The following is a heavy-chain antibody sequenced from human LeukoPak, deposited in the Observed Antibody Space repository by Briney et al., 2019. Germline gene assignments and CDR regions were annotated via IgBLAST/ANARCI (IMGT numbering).Heavy chain of an antibody. J-gene: IGHJ4*02. CDR2: ISSSSNTI. D-gene: IGHD3-16*01. V-gene: IGHV3-48*04. CDR1: GFTFSSYS. CDR3: AQRGIYYVFDY. Sequence: GGSLRLSCAASGFTFSSYSMNWVRQAPGKGLEWVSYISSSSNTIYYADSVKGRFTISRDNAKNSLYLQMNSLRAEDTAVYYCAQRGIYYVFDYWGQGTLVTVSS.